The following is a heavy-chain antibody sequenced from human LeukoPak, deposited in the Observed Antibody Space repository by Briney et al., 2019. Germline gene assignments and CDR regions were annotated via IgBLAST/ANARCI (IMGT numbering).Heavy chain of an antibody. V-gene: IGHV1-8*01. Sequence: ASVKVSCKASGYTFTSYEMNWVRQATGQGLEWMGWMNPNSGDTASAQKFQGRITMTRSTSISTAYMELSSLTSEDTAVYYCARGLGTYDSSELTWPMISFWGQGTLVTVSS. CDR2: MNPNSGDT. D-gene: IGHD3-22*01. CDR1: GYTFTSYE. J-gene: IGHJ4*02. CDR3: ARGLGTYDSSELTWPMISF.